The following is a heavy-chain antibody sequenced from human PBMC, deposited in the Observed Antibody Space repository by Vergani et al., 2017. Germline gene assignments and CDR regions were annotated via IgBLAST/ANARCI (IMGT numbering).Heavy chain of an antibody. CDR1: GFTVSSNY. CDR3: ARDRYYDILTGYYNPNWFDP. V-gene: IGHV3-66*02. J-gene: IGHJ5*02. Sequence: EVQLVESGGGLVQPGGSLRLSCAASGFTVSSNYMSWVRQAPGKGLEGVSVIYSCGSTYYADSVKGRFTISRDNSKNTLYLQMNSLRAEDTAVYYCARDRYYDILTGYYNPNWFDPWGQGTLVTVSS. D-gene: IGHD3-9*01. CDR2: IYSCGST.